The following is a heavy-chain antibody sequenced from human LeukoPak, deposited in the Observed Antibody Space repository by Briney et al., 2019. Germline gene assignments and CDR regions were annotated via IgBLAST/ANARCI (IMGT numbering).Heavy chain of an antibody. D-gene: IGHD2-8*02. CDR2: ISYDGSNK. CDR3: ARDPKTGAYYFDY. CDR1: GFIFSSYA. Sequence: GGSLRLSCAASGFIFSSYAMHWVRQAPGKGLEWVAVISYDGSNKYYADSVKGRFTISRDNSKNTLYLQMNSLRAEDTAVYYCARDPKTGAYYFDYWGQGTLVTVSS. V-gene: IGHV3-30-3*01. J-gene: IGHJ4*02.